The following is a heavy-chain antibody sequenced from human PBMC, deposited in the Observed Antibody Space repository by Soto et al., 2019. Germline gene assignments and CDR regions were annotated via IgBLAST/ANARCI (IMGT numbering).Heavy chain of an antibody. CDR3: ARDSGWYSYYFDY. J-gene: IGHJ4*02. V-gene: IGHV6-1*01. CDR1: GASISDDNYY. CDR2: TYYRSKWYN. D-gene: IGHD6-19*01. Sequence: PSETLSLTCTVSGASISDDNYYWAWIRQSPSRGLEWLGRTYYRSKWYNDYAVSVKSRITINPDTSKNQFSLQLNSVTPEDTAVYYCARDSGWYSYYFDYWGQGTLVTVSS.